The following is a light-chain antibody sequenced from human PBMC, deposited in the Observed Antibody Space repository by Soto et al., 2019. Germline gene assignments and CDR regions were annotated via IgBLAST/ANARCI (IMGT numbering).Light chain of an antibody. CDR2: STS. CDR1: QSIPRY. V-gene: IGKV1-39*01. J-gene: IGKJ1*01. CDR3: QQSFSTPT. Sequence: DIQMTQSPSSLSASVGDRVTITCRASQSIPRYLNWYQQRPGKAPKLLISSTSTLQSGVPSRFSGSGSGTDFTLTISSLQPEDFATYYCQQSFSTPTFGRGTKVEIK.